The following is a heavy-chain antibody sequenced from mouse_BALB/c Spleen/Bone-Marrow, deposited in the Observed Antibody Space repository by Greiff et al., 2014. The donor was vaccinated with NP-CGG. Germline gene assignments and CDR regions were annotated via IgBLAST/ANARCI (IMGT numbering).Heavy chain of an antibody. CDR2: IYPGNVNT. CDR1: GYTLTSYY. CDR3: ARRYGYGDWYFDV. Sequence: VQLQQSGPELVKPGASVRISCKASGYTLTSYYIHWVKQRPGQGLEWIGWIYPGNVNTKYNEKFKGKATLTADKSSSTAYMQLSSLTSEDSAVYFCARRYGYGDWYFDVWGAGTTVTVSS. J-gene: IGHJ1*01. V-gene: IGHV1S56*01. D-gene: IGHD2-2*01.